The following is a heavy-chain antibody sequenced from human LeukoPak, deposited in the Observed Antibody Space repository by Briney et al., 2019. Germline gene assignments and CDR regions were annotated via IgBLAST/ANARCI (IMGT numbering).Heavy chain of an antibody. Sequence: SDTLSLTCTVSGGSISSYYWSWIRLPPGKGLEWIGYIYYSGSTNYNPSLKSRVTISVDTSKNQFSLKLSSVTAADTAVYYCARHRSDRGATYDAFDIWGQGTMVTVSS. J-gene: IGHJ3*02. CDR2: IYYSGST. CDR3: ARHRSDRGATYDAFDI. V-gene: IGHV4-59*08. CDR1: GGSISSYY. D-gene: IGHD1-26*01.